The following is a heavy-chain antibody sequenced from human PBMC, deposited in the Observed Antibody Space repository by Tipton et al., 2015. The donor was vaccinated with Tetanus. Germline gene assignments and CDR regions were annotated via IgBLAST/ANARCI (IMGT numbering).Heavy chain of an antibody. CDR1: GGSISSYY. V-gene: IGHV4-59*01. CDR2: IYYSGST. Sequence: TLSLTCTVSGGSISSYYWSWIRQPPGKGLEWIGYIYYSGSTNYNPSLKSRATISVDTSKNQFSLKLSSVTAADTAVYYCARGGIAAAGGGLDYWGQGALVTASS. CDR3: ARGGIAAAGGGLDY. D-gene: IGHD6-13*01. J-gene: IGHJ4*02.